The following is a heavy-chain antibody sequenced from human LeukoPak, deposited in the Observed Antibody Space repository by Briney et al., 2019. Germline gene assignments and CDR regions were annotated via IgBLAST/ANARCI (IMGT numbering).Heavy chain of an antibody. CDR2: ISSSGSTK. Sequence: QPGGSLRLSCAASGFTFSTYWMSWVRQAPGKGLEWVSYISSSGSTKYYADSVKGRFTISRDNVKNSLFLQMNSLSDEDTAVYYCARDFLTGYFDYWGQGTLVTVSS. D-gene: IGHD3-9*01. CDR3: ARDFLTGYFDY. V-gene: IGHV3-48*02. CDR1: GFTFSTYW. J-gene: IGHJ4*02.